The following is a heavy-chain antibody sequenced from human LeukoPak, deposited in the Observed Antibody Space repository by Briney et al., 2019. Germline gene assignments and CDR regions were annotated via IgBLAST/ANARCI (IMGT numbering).Heavy chain of an antibody. CDR2: IYYSGST. CDR1: GGSISSGDYY. D-gene: IGHD3-22*01. V-gene: IGHV4-30-4*08. Sequence: SETLSLICTVSGGSISSGDYYWSWVRQPPGKGLEWIAYIYYSGSTYYNPSLKSRLTISIDTSKNQFSLKLSSVTAADTAVYYCARGGYYDSSGIGDSWGQGTLVTVSS. J-gene: IGHJ4*02. CDR3: ARGGYYDSSGIGDS.